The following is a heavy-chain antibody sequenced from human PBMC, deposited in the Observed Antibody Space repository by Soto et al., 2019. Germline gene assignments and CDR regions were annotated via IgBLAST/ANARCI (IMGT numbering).Heavy chain of an antibody. V-gene: IGHV1-2*04. Sequence: ASVKVSCKASGYTFTGYYMHWVRQAPGQGLEWMGWINPNSGGTNYAQKFQGWVTMTRDTSISTAYMDLSRLRSDDTAVYFCARAYCSGGSCYSEGFGFDYWGQGTLVTVSS. CDR3: ARAYCSGGSCYSEGFGFDY. D-gene: IGHD2-15*01. CDR1: GYTFTGYY. CDR2: INPNSGGT. J-gene: IGHJ4*02.